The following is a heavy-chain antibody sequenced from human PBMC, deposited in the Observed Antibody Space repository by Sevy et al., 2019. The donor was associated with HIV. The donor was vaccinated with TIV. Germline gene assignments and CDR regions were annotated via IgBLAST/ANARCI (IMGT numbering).Heavy chain of an antibody. J-gene: IGHJ6*02. CDR1: GGSISSSSYY. Sequence: SETLSLTCTVSGGSISSSSYYWGWIRQPPGKGLEWIGSIYYSGSTYYNPSLKSRVTISVDTSKNQFSLKLSSVTAADTAVYYCASLMYYDILTADNPYYYYYGMDVWGQGTTVTVSS. D-gene: IGHD3-9*01. CDR3: ASLMYYDILTADNPYYYYYGMDV. V-gene: IGHV4-39*01. CDR2: IYYSGST.